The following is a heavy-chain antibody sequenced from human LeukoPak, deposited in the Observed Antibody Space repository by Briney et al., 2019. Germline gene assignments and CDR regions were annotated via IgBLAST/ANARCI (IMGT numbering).Heavy chain of an antibody. D-gene: IGHD6-19*01. Sequence: PGGSLRLSCAASGFTFSSYAMSWVRQAPGKGLEWVSGISGSGGSTYYADSVKGRFTISRDNSKNTLYLQMNSLRAEDTAVYYCAKVWAQYSSGWSYYFDYWGQGTLVTVSS. CDR2: ISGSGGST. CDR1: GFTFSSYA. CDR3: AKVWAQYSSGWSYYFDY. J-gene: IGHJ4*02. V-gene: IGHV3-23*01.